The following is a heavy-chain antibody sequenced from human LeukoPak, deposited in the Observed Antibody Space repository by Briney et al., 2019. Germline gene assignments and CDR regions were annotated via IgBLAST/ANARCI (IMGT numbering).Heavy chain of an antibody. V-gene: IGHV3-21*01. CDR2: ISSSSSYI. CDR3: ARSGSYLGTDY. CDR1: GFTFSSYS. Sequence: PGGSLRLSCAASGFTFSSYSMNWVRQAPGKGLEWVSSISSSSSYIYHADSVKGRFTISRDNAKNSLYLQMNSLRAEDTAVYYCARSGSYLGTDYWGQGTLVTVSS. D-gene: IGHD1-26*01. J-gene: IGHJ4*02.